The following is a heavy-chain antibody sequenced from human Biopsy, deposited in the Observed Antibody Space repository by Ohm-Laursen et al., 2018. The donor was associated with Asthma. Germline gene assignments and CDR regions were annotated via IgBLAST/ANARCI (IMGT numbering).Heavy chain of an antibody. J-gene: IGHJ4*02. Sequence: GASVKVSCKSLGGTFNTYVIGWVRQAPGQGLEWMGGINSVFGTTTYPQKFQDRVTITADDSTSTVYMELSSLRSEGTAVNYCARKAGSCISRTCYSLDFWGQGTLVTVSS. CDR3: ARKAGSCISRTCYSLDF. CDR2: INSVFGTT. CDR1: GGTFNTYV. V-gene: IGHV1-69*13. D-gene: IGHD2-2*01.